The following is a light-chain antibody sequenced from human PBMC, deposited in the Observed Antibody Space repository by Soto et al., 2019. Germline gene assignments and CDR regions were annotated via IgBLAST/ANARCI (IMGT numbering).Light chain of an antibody. CDR3: LQPNSYPLT. V-gene: IGKV1-17*01. CDR1: QGIRND. CDR2: AVF. J-gene: IGKJ4*01. Sequence: DIQMTQSPSSLSASVGDRVTITCRASQGIRNDLGWYQQKPGKAPKRLIYAVFSLERGVPSRFSGSRSGTPTSLTISSLQPEDFASYYCLQPNSYPLTFGGGTKVEIK.